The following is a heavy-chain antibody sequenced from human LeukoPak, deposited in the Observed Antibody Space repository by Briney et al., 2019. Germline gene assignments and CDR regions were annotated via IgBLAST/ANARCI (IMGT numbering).Heavy chain of an antibody. J-gene: IGHJ4*02. V-gene: IGHV3-7*01. CDR2: IKQDGSEK. Sequence: GGSLRLSCAASGFTFSTYPMNWVRQAPGKGLEWVANIKQDGSEKNYVDSVKGRFTISRDNAKNSLYLQMNSLRADDTAVYYCAKRQIAVAGTFLDYWGQGTLVTVSS. D-gene: IGHD6-19*01. CDR1: GFTFSTYP. CDR3: AKRQIAVAGTFLDY.